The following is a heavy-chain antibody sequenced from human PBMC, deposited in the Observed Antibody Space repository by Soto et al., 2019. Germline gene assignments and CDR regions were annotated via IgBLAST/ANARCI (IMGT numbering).Heavy chain of an antibody. J-gene: IGHJ6*03. D-gene: IGHD2-2*01. Sequence: EVQLLESGGGLVQPGGSLRLSCAASGFTFSSYAMSWVRQAPGKGLEWVSAISGSGGSTYYADSVKGRFTISRDNSKNTLYLQMNRLRAEDTAVYYCAKSPPRYCSSTSCYSDYYYYYMDVWGKGTTVTVSS. CDR2: ISGSGGST. CDR3: AKSPPRYCSSTSCYSDYYYYYMDV. V-gene: IGHV3-23*01. CDR1: GFTFSSYA.